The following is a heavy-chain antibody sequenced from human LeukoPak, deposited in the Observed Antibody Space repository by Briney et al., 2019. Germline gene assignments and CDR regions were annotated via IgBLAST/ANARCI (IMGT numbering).Heavy chain of an antibody. J-gene: IGHJ4*02. CDR3: ASAVGAYHRPFDY. CDR2: IYYSGST. CDR1: GGSISSGYYY. V-gene: IGHV4-30-4*01. D-gene: IGHD1-26*01. Sequence: SQTLSLTCTVSGGSISSGYYYWSWIRQPPGKGLEWIGYIYYSGSTYYNPSLKSRVTISVDTSKNQFSLKLSSVTAADTAVYYCASAVGAYHRPFDYWGQGTLVTVSS.